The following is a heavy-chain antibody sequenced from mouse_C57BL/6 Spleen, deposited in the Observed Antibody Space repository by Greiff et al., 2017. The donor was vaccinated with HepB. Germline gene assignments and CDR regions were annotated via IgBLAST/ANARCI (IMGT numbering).Heavy chain of an antibody. D-gene: IGHD1-1*01. CDR3: AITTVVAGRDFDY. Sequence: QVQLKQPGAELVKPGASVKLSCKASGYTFTSYWMHWVKQRPGQGLEWIGMIHPNSGSTNYNEKFKSKATLTVDKSSSTAYMQLSSLTSEDSAVYYCAITTVVAGRDFDYWGQGTTLTVSS. V-gene: IGHV1-64*01. CDR1: GYTFTSYW. J-gene: IGHJ2*01. CDR2: IHPNSGST.